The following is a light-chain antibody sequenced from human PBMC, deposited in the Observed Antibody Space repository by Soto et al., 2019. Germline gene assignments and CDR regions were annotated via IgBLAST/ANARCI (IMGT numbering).Light chain of an antibody. CDR2: WAS. V-gene: IGKV4-1*01. CDR1: QSVLYSSNNKNY. CDR3: QQYYSTPLT. J-gene: IGKJ4*01. Sequence: DIVMTQSPDSLAVSLGERATINCKSSQSVLYSSNNKNYLAWYQQKPGQPXKXXIYWASTRESGVPDRFSGSGSGTDFTLTISSLQAEDVEVYYCQQYYSTPLTFGGGTKVDIK.